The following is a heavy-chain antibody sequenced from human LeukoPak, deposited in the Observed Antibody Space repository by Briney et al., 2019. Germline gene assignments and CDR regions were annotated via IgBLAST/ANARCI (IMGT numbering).Heavy chain of an antibody. CDR1: GGSISNYY. CDR3: ARCGSGAGCPFNF. Sequence: SETLSLTCPVSGGSISNYYWGWVRPPPGEGLEWIGYIFYTGTTTYKPSLENRVTISLDTSKKQFSLKLTSVTAADTAMYYCARCGSGAGCPFNFWGQGTLVTVSS. J-gene: IGHJ4*02. V-gene: IGHV4-59*08. CDR2: IFYTGTT. D-gene: IGHD2-15*01.